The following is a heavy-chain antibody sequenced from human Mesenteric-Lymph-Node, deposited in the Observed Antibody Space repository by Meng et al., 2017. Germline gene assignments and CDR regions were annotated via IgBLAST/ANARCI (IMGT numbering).Heavy chain of an antibody. CDR3: AIAPRYCSGGSCYSGFLAFDI. CDR1: GFTFSSYA. Sequence: GESLKISCAASGFTFSSYAMHWVRQAPGKGLEWVAVISYDGSNKYYADSVKGRFTISRDNSKNTLYLQMNSLRAEDMAVYYCAIAPRYCSGGSCYSGFLAFDIWGQGTMVTVSS. D-gene: IGHD2-15*01. V-gene: IGHV3-30*04. J-gene: IGHJ3*02. CDR2: ISYDGSNK.